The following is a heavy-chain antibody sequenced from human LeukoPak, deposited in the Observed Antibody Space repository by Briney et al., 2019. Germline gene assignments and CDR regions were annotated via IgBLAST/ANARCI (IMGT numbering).Heavy chain of an antibody. CDR3: ASGSFSYYDSSLLDY. J-gene: IGHJ4*02. D-gene: IGHD3-22*01. CDR1: GGSISSYY. V-gene: IGHV4-59*01. Sequence: SETLSLTCTVSGGSISSYYWSWIRQPPGKGLEWIGYIYYSGSTNYNPSLKSRVTISVDTSKNQFSLKLSSVTAADTAVYYCASGSFSYYDSSLLDYWGQGTLVTVSS. CDR2: IYYSGST.